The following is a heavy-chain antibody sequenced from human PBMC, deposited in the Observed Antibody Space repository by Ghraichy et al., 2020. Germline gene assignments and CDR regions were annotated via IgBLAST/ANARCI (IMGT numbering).Heavy chain of an antibody. CDR1: GGSFSGYY. CDR3: ARGGGYSYGIPN. V-gene: IGHV4-34*01. Sequence: SETLSLTCAVYGGSFSGYYWSWIRQPPGKGLEWIGEINHSGSTNYNPSLKSRVTISVDTSKNQFSLKLSSVTAADTAVYYCARGGGYSYGIPNWGQGTLVTVSS. CDR2: INHSGST. J-gene: IGHJ4*02. D-gene: IGHD5-18*01.